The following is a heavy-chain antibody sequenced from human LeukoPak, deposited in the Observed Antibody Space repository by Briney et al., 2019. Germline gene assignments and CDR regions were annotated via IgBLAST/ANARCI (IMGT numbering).Heavy chain of an antibody. CDR3: ARAPPGMTMGPGDY. CDR1: GGTFSSYA. J-gene: IGHJ4*02. V-gene: IGHV1-18*01. Sequence: ASVKVSCKASGGTFSSYAITWVRQAPGQGLEWMGWISPNNGDIVHAQKFQGRVTMTIETSTTTASMEVRSLRSDDTAMYYCARAPPGMTMGPGDYWGQGTLVIVSS. D-gene: IGHD6-13*01. CDR2: ISPNNGDI.